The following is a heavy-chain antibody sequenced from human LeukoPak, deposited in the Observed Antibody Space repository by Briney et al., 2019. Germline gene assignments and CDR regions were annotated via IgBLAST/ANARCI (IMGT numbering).Heavy chain of an antibody. CDR2: IYHSGST. D-gene: IGHD6-13*01. V-gene: IGHV4-38-2*02. CDR3: ARESSIAAADTTPKDNWFDP. J-gene: IGHJ5*02. CDR1: GYSISSGYY. Sequence: SETLSLTCTVSGYSISSGYYWGWIRQPPGKGLEWIGSIYHSGSTYYNPSLKSRVTISVDTSKNQFSLKLSSVTAADTAVYYCARESSIAAADTTPKDNWFDPWGQGTLVTVSS.